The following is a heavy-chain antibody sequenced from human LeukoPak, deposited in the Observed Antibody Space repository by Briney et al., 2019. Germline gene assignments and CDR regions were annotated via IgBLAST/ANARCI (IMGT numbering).Heavy chain of an antibody. Sequence: PGGSLRLSCAASDFTFSDSAIHWVRQASGEGLEWVARIRSKANNCATSYAASVKGRFNISRDDSKNTAYLQMNSLKTEDTAVYYCTRALITPVSWFDPWGQGTLVTVSS. V-gene: IGHV3-73*01. CDR1: DFTFSDSA. CDR3: TRALITPVSWFDP. D-gene: IGHD4-23*01. CDR2: IRSKANNCAT. J-gene: IGHJ5*02.